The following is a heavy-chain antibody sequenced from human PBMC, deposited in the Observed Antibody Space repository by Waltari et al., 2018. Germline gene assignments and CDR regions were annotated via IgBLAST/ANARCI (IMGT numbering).Heavy chain of an antibody. CDR3: ARDLYYDSSGYYLDYYYYGMDV. CDR2: ISAYNGNT. J-gene: IGHJ6*02. CDR1: GYTFTSYG. D-gene: IGHD3-22*01. V-gene: IGHV1-18*01. Sequence: QVQLVQSGAEVKKPGASVKVSCKASGYTFTSYGISWVRQAPGQGLGWMGWISAYNGNTNYAQKLQGRVTMTTDTSTSTAYMELRSLRSDDTAVYYCARDLYYDSSGYYLDYYYYGMDVWGQGTTVTVSS.